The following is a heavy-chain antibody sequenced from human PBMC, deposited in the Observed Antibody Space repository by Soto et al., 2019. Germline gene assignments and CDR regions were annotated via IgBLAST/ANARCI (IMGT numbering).Heavy chain of an antibody. D-gene: IGHD6-6*01. J-gene: IGHJ6*03. V-gene: IGHV3-64*01. CDR3: ARRARPDFYYMDV. Sequence: GGSLRLSCAASGFTFSSYAMSWVRQAPGKGLEYVSGISSSGGGTYYANSVKGRFTISRDNSKNTVYLQMDSLRPEDMAVYYCARRARPDFYYMDVWGKGTTVTVSS. CDR2: ISSSGGGT. CDR1: GFTFSSYA.